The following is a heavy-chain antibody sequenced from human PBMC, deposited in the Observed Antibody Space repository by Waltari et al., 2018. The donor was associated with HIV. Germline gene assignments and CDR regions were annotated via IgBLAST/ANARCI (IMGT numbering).Heavy chain of an antibody. V-gene: IGHV3-9*01. D-gene: IGHD3-10*02. CDR2: ISWKSGVI. CDR3: ARGPMYKWFDP. Sequence: DVQLVESGGDLVKPGGALRLSCAASGFKFNDYAMHWARQAPGKGLEWVSGISWKSGVIAYADSVRGRFTISRDNAKNSLYLQMNSLRAEDTAFYYCARGPMYKWFDPWGQGTLDTVSS. CDR1: GFKFNDYA. J-gene: IGHJ5*02.